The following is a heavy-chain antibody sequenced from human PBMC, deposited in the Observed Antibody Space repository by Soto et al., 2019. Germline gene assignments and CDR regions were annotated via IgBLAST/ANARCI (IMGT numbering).Heavy chain of an antibody. Sequence: SENLSLTCSVSGGSISSSSYFRGWIRQPPGKGLEWIGSIYYSGSTYYNPSLKSRVTVSVDTSKNQFSLKLSSVTAADTAVYYCARHPSDFWFDPWGQGTLVTV. D-gene: IGHD2-21*02. CDR1: GGSISSSSYF. CDR3: ARHPSDFWFDP. CDR2: IYYSGST. J-gene: IGHJ5*02. V-gene: IGHV4-39*01.